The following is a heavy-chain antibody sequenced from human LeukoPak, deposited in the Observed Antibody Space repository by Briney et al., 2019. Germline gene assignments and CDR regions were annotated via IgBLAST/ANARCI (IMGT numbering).Heavy chain of an antibody. Sequence: SETLSLTCTVSGGSISSYYWSWIRQPPGKGLEWIGYIYYSGSTNYNPSLKSRVTISVDTSKNQFSPKLSSVTAADTAVYYCARDSGGYFDLWGRGTLVTVSS. D-gene: IGHD3-10*01. J-gene: IGHJ2*01. CDR1: GGSISSYY. CDR2: IYYSGST. V-gene: IGHV4-59*01. CDR3: ARDSGGYFDL.